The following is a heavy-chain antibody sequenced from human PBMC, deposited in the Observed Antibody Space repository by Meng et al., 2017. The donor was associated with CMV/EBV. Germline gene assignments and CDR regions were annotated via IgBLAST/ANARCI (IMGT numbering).Heavy chain of an antibody. V-gene: IGHV4-34*01. CDR1: GGSFSGYY. Sequence: SETLSLTCTVYGGSFSGYYWSWIRQPPGKGLEWIWEINHSGSTNYNPSLKSRVTISVDTSKNQFSLKLSSVTAADTAVYYCARGGGIAARPRNYYGMDVWGQGTTVTVSS. J-gene: IGHJ6*02. CDR2: INHSGST. CDR3: ARGGGIAARPRNYYGMDV. D-gene: IGHD6-6*01.